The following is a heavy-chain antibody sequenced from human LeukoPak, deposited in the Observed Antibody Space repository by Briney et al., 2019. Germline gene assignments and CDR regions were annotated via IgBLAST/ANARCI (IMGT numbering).Heavy chain of an antibody. CDR3: ARGPAAMKFDP. CDR1: GGSISSGDYY. Sequence: SQTLSLTCSVSGGSISSGDYYWSWIRQPPGRGLEWTGYIYYSGSTYYNPSLKSRVTISVDTSKNQFSLKLSSVTAADTAVYYCARGPAAMKFDPWGQGTLVTVSP. CDR2: IYYSGST. V-gene: IGHV4-30-4*08. J-gene: IGHJ5*02. D-gene: IGHD2-2*01.